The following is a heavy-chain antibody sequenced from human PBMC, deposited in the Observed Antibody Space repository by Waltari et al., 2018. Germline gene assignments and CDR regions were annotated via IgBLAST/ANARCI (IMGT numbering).Heavy chain of an antibody. V-gene: IGHV3-20*04. CDR1: GFKFNDYG. CDR3: ARYLNWGLPRFDN. D-gene: IGHD3-16*01. Sequence: EVQLAESGGAVVRPGGSLRLTGVASGFKFNDYGMSWVRRVPGKGLVWFSGITWNGGIISYSDSVKGRFTITRDNDKNSLSLQMTSLRVEDTALYYCARYLNWGLPRFDNWGQGTQVTVSS. J-gene: IGHJ4*02. CDR2: ITWNGGII.